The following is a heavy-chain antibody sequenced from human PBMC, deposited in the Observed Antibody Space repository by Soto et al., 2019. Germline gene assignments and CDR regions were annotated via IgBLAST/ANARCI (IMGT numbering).Heavy chain of an antibody. CDR1: GGSISSYY. Sequence: QVQLQESGPGLVKPSETLSLTCTVSGGSISSYYWSWIRQPPGKGLEWIGYIYYSGSTNYNPSLKSRVTISVDTSKDQFSLELGSVTAADTAVYYCASYVVAAAASGLFWFDPWGQGTLFTVSS. CDR3: ASYVVAAAASGLFWFDP. J-gene: IGHJ5*02. D-gene: IGHD2-2*01. CDR2: IYYSGST. V-gene: IGHV4-59*01.